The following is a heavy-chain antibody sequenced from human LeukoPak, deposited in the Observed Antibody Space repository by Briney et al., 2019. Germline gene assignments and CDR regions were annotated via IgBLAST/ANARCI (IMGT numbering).Heavy chain of an antibody. Sequence: RTSETLSLTCTVSGGSISSYYWSWIRQPPGKGLEWIGYIYYSGSTNYNPSLKSRVTISVDTSKNQFSLKLSSVTAADTAVYYCASSLVYYGMDVWGRGTTVTVSS. CDR2: IYYSGST. CDR1: GGSISSYY. V-gene: IGHV4-59*08. CDR3: ASSLVYYGMDV. J-gene: IGHJ6*02.